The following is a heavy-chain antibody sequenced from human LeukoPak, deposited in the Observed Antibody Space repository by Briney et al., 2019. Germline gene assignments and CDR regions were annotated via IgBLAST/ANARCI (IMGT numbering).Heavy chain of an antibody. CDR2: INPNSGGT. Sequence: ASVKVSCKASGYRFTNYYIHWVRQAPGQGLEWMGCINPNSGGTNYEQKFQGRVTMTRDTSISTAYMELSRLRSDDTAVYYCARGAWYGDLDYWGQGTLVTVSS. V-gene: IGHV1-2*02. J-gene: IGHJ4*02. CDR3: ARGAWYGDLDY. CDR1: GYRFTNYY. D-gene: IGHD4-17*01.